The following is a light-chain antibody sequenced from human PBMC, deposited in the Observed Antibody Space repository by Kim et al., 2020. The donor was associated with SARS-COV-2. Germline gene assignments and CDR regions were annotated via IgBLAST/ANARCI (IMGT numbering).Light chain of an antibody. CDR1: GSDVGGYNY. CDR3: SSYTSSSLWV. CDR2: DVS. Sequence: GQSITISCIGTGSDVGGYNYVSWYQQHPGKAPKLMIYDVSNRPSGVSNRFSGSKSGNTASLTISGLQAEDEADYYCSSYTSSSLWVFGGGTQLTVL. V-gene: IGLV2-14*03. J-gene: IGLJ3*02.